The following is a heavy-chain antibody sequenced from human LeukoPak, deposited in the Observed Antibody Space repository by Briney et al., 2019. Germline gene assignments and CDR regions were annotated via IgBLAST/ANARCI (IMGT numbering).Heavy chain of an antibody. D-gene: IGHD5/OR15-5a*01. J-gene: IGHJ5*02. CDR1: GYTFTGYY. CDR3: ARRVSRYGNWFDP. V-gene: IGHV1-2*02. CDR2: INPNSGGT. Sequence: ASVKVSCKASGYTFTGYYMHWVRQAPGQGLEWMGWINPNSGGTNYAQKFQGRVTMTRGTSISTAYMELSRLRSDDTAVYYCARRVSRYGNWFDPWGQGTLVTVSS.